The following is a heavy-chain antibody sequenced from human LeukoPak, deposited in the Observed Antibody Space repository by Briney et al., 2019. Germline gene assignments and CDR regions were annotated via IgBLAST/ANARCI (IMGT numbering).Heavy chain of an antibody. V-gene: IGHV4-31*03. CDR2: IYYSGST. Sequence: PSETLSLTCTVSGGSISSGGYYWSWIRQHPGKGLEWIGYIYYSGSTYYNPSLKSRVTISVDTSKNQFSLKLSSVTAADTAVHYCARAPYSSGWYGDAFDIWGQGTMVTVSS. CDR3: ARAPYSSGWYGDAFDI. CDR1: GGSISSGGYY. D-gene: IGHD6-19*01. J-gene: IGHJ3*02.